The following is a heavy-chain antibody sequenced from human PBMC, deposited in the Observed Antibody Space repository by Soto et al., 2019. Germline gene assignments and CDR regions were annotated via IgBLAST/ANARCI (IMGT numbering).Heavy chain of an antibody. Sequence: GESLKISCKGSGYSFTSYWISWVRQMPGKGLEWMGRIDPSDSYTNYSPSFQGHVTISADKSISTAYLQWSSLKASDTAMYYCAEWVKGGYYYYCMDVWGPGLTVS. V-gene: IGHV5-10-1*01. J-gene: IGHJ6*02. CDR1: GYSFTSYW. CDR2: IDPSDSYT. D-gene: IGHD1-26*01. CDR3: AEWVKGGYYYYCMDV.